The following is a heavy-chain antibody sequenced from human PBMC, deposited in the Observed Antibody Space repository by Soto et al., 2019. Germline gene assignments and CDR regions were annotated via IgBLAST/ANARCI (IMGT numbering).Heavy chain of an antibody. CDR1: GFTFSSYW. CDR3: ARAGIAAAGSYSEYCFDS. J-gene: IGHJ4*02. D-gene: IGHD6-13*01. V-gene: IGHV3-7*01. CDR2: IKQDGSEK. Sequence: GGSLRLSCAASGFTFSSYWMSWVRQAPGKGLEWVANIKQDGSEKYYVDSVKGRFTISRDNAKNSLYLQMNSLRAGDRAVYYCARAGIAAAGSYSEYCFDSGGQGTLVTVSS.